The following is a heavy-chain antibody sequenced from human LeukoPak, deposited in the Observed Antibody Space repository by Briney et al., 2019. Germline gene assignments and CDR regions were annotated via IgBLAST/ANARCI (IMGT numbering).Heavy chain of an antibody. Sequence: PGRSLRPSCAASGFTFSSYGMHWVRQAPGKGLEWVAVIWYDGSNKYYADSVKGRFTISRDNSKNSLYLQMNSLRAEDTAVYYCARGSCSGGSCSYFDYWGQGTLVTVSS. D-gene: IGHD2-15*01. CDR3: ARGSCSGGSCSYFDY. CDR1: GFTFSSYG. CDR2: IWYDGSNK. V-gene: IGHV3-33*01. J-gene: IGHJ4*02.